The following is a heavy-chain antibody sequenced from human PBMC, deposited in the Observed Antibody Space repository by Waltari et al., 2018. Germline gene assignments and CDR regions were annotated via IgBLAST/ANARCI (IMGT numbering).Heavy chain of an antibody. CDR3: ARDLENQVSFRTAGTVDL. CDR2: INPNSGGT. CDR1: GYSFTGPY. V-gene: IGHV1-2*02. J-gene: IGHJ5*02. Sequence: QVQLVQSGAEVKKPGASVKVSCKASGYSFTGPYLHWVRQAPGQGLELMGWINPNSGGTNYAQKFQGRVTMTRDTSISTAYMELSRLRSDDTAVYYCARDLENQVSFRTAGTVDLWGQGTLVTVSS. D-gene: IGHD6-13*01.